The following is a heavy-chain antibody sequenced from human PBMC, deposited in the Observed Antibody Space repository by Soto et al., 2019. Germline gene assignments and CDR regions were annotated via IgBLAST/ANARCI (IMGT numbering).Heavy chain of an antibody. V-gene: IGHV4-4*02. CDR3: ARFTYYYDSSGYYYDDY. Sequence: LSLTCAVSGGSISSRNWWSWVRQPPGKGLERIGEIYHSGSTNYNPSLKSRVTISVDKSKNQFSLKLSSVTAADTAVYYCARFTYYYDSSGYYYDDYWGQGTLVTVSS. D-gene: IGHD3-22*01. CDR2: IYHSGST. CDR1: GGSISSRNW. J-gene: IGHJ4*02.